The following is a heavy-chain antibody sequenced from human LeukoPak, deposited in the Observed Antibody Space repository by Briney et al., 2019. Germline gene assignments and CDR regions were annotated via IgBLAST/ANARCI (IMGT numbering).Heavy chain of an antibody. CDR2: ILNDGGST. D-gene: IGHD5-18*01. J-gene: IGHJ4*02. CDR1: GFTFNTYW. V-gene: IGHV3-74*01. CDR3: VRHNYGYDY. Sequence: GRSLRLSCAASGFTFNTYWMHWVRQAPGEGPVWVAHILNDGGSTSYAGSVKGRFIISRDNAKNTLSLQMTSLRAEDTAVYYCVRHNYGYDYWGQGTPVTVSS.